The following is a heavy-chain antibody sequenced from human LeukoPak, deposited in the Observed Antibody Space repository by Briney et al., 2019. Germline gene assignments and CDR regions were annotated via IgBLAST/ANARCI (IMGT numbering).Heavy chain of an antibody. CDR1: GYSFTSYW. V-gene: IGHV5-51*01. Sequence: LGESLKISCKGSGYSFTSYWIGWVRQMPGKGLEWMGIIYPGDSDARYSPSFQGQVTISADKSISTAYLQWSSLKASDTAMYYCARRGYCSSTSCLTSYYFDYWGQGTLVTVSS. J-gene: IGHJ4*02. CDR3: ARRGYCSSTSCLTSYYFDY. D-gene: IGHD2-2*01. CDR2: IYPGDSDA.